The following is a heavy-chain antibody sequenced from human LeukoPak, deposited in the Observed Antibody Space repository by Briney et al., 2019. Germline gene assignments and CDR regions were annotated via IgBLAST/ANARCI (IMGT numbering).Heavy chain of an antibody. CDR2: IDPSDSYT. V-gene: IGHV5-10-1*01. CDR1: GYSFTSYW. Sequence: HGESLKISCKGSGYSFTSYWISWVRQMPGKGLEWMGRIDPSDSYTNYSPSFQGHVTISADKSISTAYLQWSSLKASDTAMYYCARGWHCSSTSCYSPPRAFDIWGQGTMVTVSS. CDR3: ARGWHCSSTSCYSPPRAFDI. J-gene: IGHJ3*02. D-gene: IGHD2-2*02.